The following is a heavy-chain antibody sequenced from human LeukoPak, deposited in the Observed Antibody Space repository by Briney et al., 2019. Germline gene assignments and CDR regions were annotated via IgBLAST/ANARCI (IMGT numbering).Heavy chain of an antibody. J-gene: IGHJ3*02. CDR3: AREYEFWSGYYQWDAFDI. CDR2: IYTSGST. CDR1: GDSIDNYY. D-gene: IGHD3-3*01. V-gene: IGHV4-4*07. Sequence: MSSETLSLTCTVSGDSIDNYYWNWIRQPAGKGLEWIGRIYTSGSTNYNPSLKSRVTMSIDTSKNQFSLKLSSVTAADTAVYYCAREYEFWSGYYQWDAFDIWGQGTVVTVSS.